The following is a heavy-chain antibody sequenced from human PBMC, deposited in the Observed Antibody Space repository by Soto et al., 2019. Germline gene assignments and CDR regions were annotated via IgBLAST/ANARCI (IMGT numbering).Heavy chain of an antibody. J-gene: IGHJ4*02. CDR1: GFIFSGYA. V-gene: IGHV3-30-3*01. CDR3: AKETNAYEINF. D-gene: IGHD3-9*01. Sequence: QVQLVESGGGVVQPGRSLRLSCAASGFIFSGYAMHWVRQAPGKGLEWVAVISYDGNTQYYADSVKGRFTVSRDNSNNMPSGQMNNLRDEDTAMYYCAKETNAYEINFWGQGTLVTVSS. CDR2: ISYDGNTQ.